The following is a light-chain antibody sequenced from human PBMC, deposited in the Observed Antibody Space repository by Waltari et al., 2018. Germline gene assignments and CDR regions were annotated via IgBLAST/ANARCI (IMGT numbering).Light chain of an antibody. CDR3: SSYAGIDNFVV. V-gene: IGLV2-8*01. CDR1: SSAIGTYNY. Sequence: QSDLTQPPSASGSPGQSVTISCTGTSSAIGTYNYVSWYQQHQGEAPKPVIHEVNKRPSGVPERFSGSKSGNTASLTVSGLQAEDEADYFCSSYAGIDNFVVFGGGTKLTVL. J-gene: IGLJ2*01. CDR2: EVN.